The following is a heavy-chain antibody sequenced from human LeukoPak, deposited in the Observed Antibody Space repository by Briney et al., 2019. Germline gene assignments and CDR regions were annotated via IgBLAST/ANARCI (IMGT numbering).Heavy chain of an antibody. CDR1: GFTFSNYA. D-gene: IGHD6-19*01. CDR3: ASDSYSSGWYSWFDP. CDR2: VSYDGIKK. V-gene: IGHV3-30-3*01. J-gene: IGHJ5*02. Sequence: GRSLRLSCVVSGFTFSNYAMHWVRQAPGKGLEWVAGVSYDGIKKYYADSVKGRFTISRDNSKNTLYLQMNSLRADDTAVYYCASDSYSSGWYSWFDPWGQGILVTVSS.